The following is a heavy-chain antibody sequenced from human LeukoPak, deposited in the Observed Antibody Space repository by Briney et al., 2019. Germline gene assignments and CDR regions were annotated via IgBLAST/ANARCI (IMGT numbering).Heavy chain of an antibody. D-gene: IGHD1-1*01. CDR1: GDSMNDYY. Sequence: SETLSLTRTVFGDSMNDYYWSWIRQPPGKGLEWIGYISYTGNINYNPSLKSRVTISVDTSKNHFSLELSSVTAADTAVYYCARVIRKYKYFDYWGQGTLVTVSS. V-gene: IGHV4-59*01. CDR2: ISYTGNI. J-gene: IGHJ4*02. CDR3: ARVIRKYKYFDY.